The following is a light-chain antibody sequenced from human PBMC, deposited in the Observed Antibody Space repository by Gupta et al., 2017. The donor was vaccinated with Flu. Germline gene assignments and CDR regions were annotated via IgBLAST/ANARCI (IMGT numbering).Light chain of an antibody. V-gene: IGLV2-14*01. CDR2: QVT. J-gene: IGLJ3*02. CDR1: SSDVGGYNY. CDR3: CSYRTSSLDV. Sequence: QSALTQPASVSGSPGQSINISCTGTSSDVGGYNYVSWYQQYPGKPPKLIIYQVTNRPSGVSGRFSGSKSGNTASLTISGLQAEDEADYYCCSYRTSSLDVFGGGTKVTVL.